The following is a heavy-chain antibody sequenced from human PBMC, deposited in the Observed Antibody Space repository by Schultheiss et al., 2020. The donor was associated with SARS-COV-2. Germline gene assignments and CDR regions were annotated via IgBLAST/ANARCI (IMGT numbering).Heavy chain of an antibody. CDR1: GFTFSNAW. V-gene: IGHV3-15*01. J-gene: IGHJ4*02. CDR3: TTSRWGGYYFDY. CDR2: IKSKTDGGTT. Sequence: GGSLRLSCAASGFTFSNAWMSWVRQAPGKGLEWVGRIKSKTDGGTTDYAAPVKGRFTISRDDSKNTLYLQMNSLKTEDTAVYYCTTSRWGGYYFDYWGQGTLVTVSS. D-gene: IGHD6-19*01.